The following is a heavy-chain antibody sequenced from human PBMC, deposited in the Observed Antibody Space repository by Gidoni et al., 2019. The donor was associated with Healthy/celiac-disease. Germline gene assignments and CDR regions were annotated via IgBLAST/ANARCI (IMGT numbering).Heavy chain of an antibody. CDR2: ISYDGSNK. CDR1: GFTFSSHG. J-gene: IGHJ4*02. V-gene: IGHV3-30*18. CDR3: AKDFGYSGYDLDDYFDY. Sequence: QVQLVESGGGVVQPGRSLRLSCAASGFTFSSHGMHWVRQAPGKGLEWVAVISYDGSNKYYADSVKGRFTISRDNSKNTLYLQMNSLRAEDTAVYYCAKDFGYSGYDLDDYFDYWGQGTLVTVSS. D-gene: IGHD5-12*01.